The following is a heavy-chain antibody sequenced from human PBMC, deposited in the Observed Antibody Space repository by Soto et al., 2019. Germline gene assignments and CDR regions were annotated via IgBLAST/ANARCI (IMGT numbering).Heavy chain of an antibody. CDR2: IFYSGST. D-gene: IGHD3-3*01. CDR1: GASISDGGYY. J-gene: IGHJ4*02. CDR3: ARDLVSPGPYNDFWSGSF. V-gene: IGHV4-31*03. Sequence: QVQLQESGPGLVKPSQTLSLTCTVSGASISDGGYYWTWIRQHPGKGLEWIGYIFYSGSTYYNPSLESRVTIPVDTSKNTFSLRLRSVTAADTAVYYCARDLVSPGPYNDFWSGSFWGQGPLVTVSS.